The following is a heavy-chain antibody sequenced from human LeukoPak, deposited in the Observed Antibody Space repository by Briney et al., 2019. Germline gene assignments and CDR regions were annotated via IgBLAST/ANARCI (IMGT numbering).Heavy chain of an antibody. V-gene: IGHV1-46*01. CDR1: GYTFTDYS. D-gene: IGHD3-10*01. J-gene: IGHJ4*02. CDR3: ARFSGSSRSFDY. Sequence: ASVKVSCKASGYTFTDYSMHWVRQAPGQGLEWMGIINPSGGSTNHAQKFQGRVAMTRDTSTSTVYMELSSLRSEDTAMYYCARFSGSSRSFDYWGQGTLVTVSS. CDR2: INPSGGST.